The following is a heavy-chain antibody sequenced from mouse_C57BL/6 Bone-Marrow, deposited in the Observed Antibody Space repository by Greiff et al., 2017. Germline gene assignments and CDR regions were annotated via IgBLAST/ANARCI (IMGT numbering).Heavy chain of an antibody. CDR1: GYAFSSSW. Sequence: VQLQQSGPELVKPGASVKISCKASGYAFSSSWMNWVKQRPGKGLEWIGRIYPGDGDTNYNGKFKGKATLTADKSSSTAYMQLSSLTSEDSAVYFCARTYPEYYAMDYWGQGTSVTVSS. CDR2: IYPGDGDT. D-gene: IGHD5-1*01. CDR3: ARTYPEYYAMDY. V-gene: IGHV1-82*01. J-gene: IGHJ4*01.